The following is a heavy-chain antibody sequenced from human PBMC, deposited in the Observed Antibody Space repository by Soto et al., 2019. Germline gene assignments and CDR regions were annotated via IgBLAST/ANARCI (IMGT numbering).Heavy chain of an antibody. J-gene: IGHJ4*02. CDR2: ISYDGSNK. V-gene: IGHV3-30-3*01. Sequence: ESGGGVVQPGRSLRLSCAASGFTFSSYAMHWVRQAPGKGLEWVAVISYDGSNKYYADSVKGRFTISRDNSKNTLYLQMNSLRAEDTAVYYCARDDYDFWSGPSDYWGQGALVTVSS. D-gene: IGHD3-3*01. CDR1: GFTFSSYA. CDR3: ARDDYDFWSGPSDY.